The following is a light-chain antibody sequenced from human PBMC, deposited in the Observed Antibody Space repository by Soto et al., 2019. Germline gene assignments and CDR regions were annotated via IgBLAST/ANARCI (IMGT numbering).Light chain of an antibody. CDR3: QQYDKSPLT. J-gene: IGKJ1*01. CDR2: STS. CDR1: QSVNSNY. Sequence: EIVLTQSPGTLSLSLGEGATLSCRASQSVNSNYLAWFQQKPGQAPRLLIYSTSNRATGIPDMFSGSGSGTDFTLTISRLQPEDFVVYYCQQYDKSPLTFGQGTKVEIK. V-gene: IGKV3-20*01.